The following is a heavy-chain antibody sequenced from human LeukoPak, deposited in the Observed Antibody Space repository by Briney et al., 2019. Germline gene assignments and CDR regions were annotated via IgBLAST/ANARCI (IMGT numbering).Heavy chain of an antibody. D-gene: IGHD5-18*01. CDR3: ARDRDTAMAPRYYYGMDV. V-gene: IGHV4-61*01. CDR1: GGSVSSGSYY. J-gene: IGHJ6*04. CDR2: IYYSGST. Sequence: PSEILSLTCTVSGGSVSSGSYYWSWIRQPPGKGLEWIGYIYYSGSTNYNPSLKSRVTISVDTSKNQFSLKLSSVTAADTAVYYCARDRDTAMAPRYYYGMDVWGKGTTVTVSS.